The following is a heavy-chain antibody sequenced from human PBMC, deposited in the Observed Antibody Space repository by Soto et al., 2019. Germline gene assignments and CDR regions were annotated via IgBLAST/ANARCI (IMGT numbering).Heavy chain of an antibody. J-gene: IGHJ4*02. V-gene: IGHV1-2*02. D-gene: IGHD6-6*01. Sequence: ASVKVSCKASGYTFNVYFIHWVRQAPGQGLEWVGWTNTHSGGTNYAQKFQGRVTMTRDTSISTAYMELSRLTPDDTAVYYCARFWEYSSPHWGQGTLVTVSS. CDR1: GYTFNVYF. CDR3: ARFWEYSSPH. CDR2: TNTHSGGT.